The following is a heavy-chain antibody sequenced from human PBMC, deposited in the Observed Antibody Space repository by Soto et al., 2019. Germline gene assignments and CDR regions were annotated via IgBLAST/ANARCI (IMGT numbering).Heavy chain of an antibody. CDR3: ARDLHYYDSSGYRFDY. CDR1: GFTFSSYA. CDR2: ISYDGSNK. Sequence: PGGSLRLSCAASGFTFSSYAMHWVRQAPGKGLEWVAVISYDGSNKYYADSVKGRFTISRDNSKNTLYLQMNSLRAEDTAVYYCARDLHYYDSSGYRFDYWGKGTLVTVS. V-gene: IGHV3-30-3*01. J-gene: IGHJ4*02. D-gene: IGHD3-22*01.